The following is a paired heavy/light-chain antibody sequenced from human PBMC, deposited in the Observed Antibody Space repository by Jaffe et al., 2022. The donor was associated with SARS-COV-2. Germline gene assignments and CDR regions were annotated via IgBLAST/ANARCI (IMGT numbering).Heavy chain of an antibody. CDR1: GYSFTIYG. J-gene: IGHJ6*02. CDR3: AGTRYSWQNNYYYYGMDA. CDR2: ISAFNGDT. V-gene: IGHV1-18*01. Sequence: QVQLVQSGDEVKKPGASVNVSCKTSGYSFTIYGVSWVRRAPGQGLEWMGWISAFNGDTKYSEKLRGRLTLTIDTSTNTANMDLRSLTSDDTAVYYCAGTRYSWQNNYYYYGMDAWGQGTTVIVSS. D-gene: IGHD3-9*01.
Light chain of an antibody. CDR3: GAWDDSLNGLFV. Sequence: QSVLTQPPSASGTPGQRVTISCSGGTSNIGSSPVSWYQHLPGTAPKLLIYNNHQRPSGVPDRFSGSRSGTSASLAISGLQSEDEADYYCGAWDDSLNGLFVFGTGTQVTVL. CDR2: NNH. V-gene: IGLV1-44*01. CDR1: TSNIGSSP. J-gene: IGLJ1*01.